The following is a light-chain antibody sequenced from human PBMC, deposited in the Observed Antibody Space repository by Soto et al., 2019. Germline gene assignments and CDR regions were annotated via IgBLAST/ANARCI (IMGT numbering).Light chain of an antibody. J-gene: IGKJ1*01. CDR3: QQYNNWPRT. CDR1: QSVSSN. V-gene: IGKV3-15*01. Sequence: EIVMTQSPATLSLSPGEKGTLSCRASQSVSSNLAWYQQKPGQAPSLLIYGASTRATGIPARFSGSGSGTEFTLTISSLQSEDFAVYYCQQYNNWPRTFGKGTKV. CDR2: GAS.